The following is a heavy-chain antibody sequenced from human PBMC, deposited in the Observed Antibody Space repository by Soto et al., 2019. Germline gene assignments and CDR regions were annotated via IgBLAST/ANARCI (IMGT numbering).Heavy chain of an antibody. CDR2: ARARNTNT. Sequence: EVQLLESGGGLVQPGGSLRLSCAASGFTFSSHVMSWVRQAPGKGLEWVSAARARNTNTYYADSVRGRFTISRDNSKSTVYLQLDSLRVEDTAVYHCARDVPSPGPRGYSSAWYGWFDPWGQGTLVVVSS. CDR1: GFTFSSHV. CDR3: ARDVPSPGPRGYSSAWYGWFDP. D-gene: IGHD6-19*01. V-gene: IGHV3-23*01. J-gene: IGHJ5*02.